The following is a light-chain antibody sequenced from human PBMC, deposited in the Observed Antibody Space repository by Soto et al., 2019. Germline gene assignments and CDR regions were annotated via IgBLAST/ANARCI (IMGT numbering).Light chain of an antibody. J-gene: IGLJ3*02. Sequence: QSVLTQPPSASGTPGQRVTISCSGSSSNIGSNYVYWYQQLPGTAPKLLIYRNNQRPSGVPDRFAGSKSGTSASLAISGLQSEDEADYYCATWDVRLSAWVFGGGTKVTVL. CDR3: ATWDVRLSAWV. CDR2: RNN. CDR1: SSNIGSNY. V-gene: IGLV1-47*01.